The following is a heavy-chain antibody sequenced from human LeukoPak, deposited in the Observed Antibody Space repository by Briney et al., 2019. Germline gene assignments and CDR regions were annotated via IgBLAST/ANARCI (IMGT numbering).Heavy chain of an antibody. J-gene: IGHJ4*02. CDR3: ARAGPGYSGYDAYYFDY. D-gene: IGHD5-12*01. CDR1: RFTFSSYW. V-gene: IGHV3-7*01. Sequence: GGSLRLSCAASRFTFSSYWMSWVRQAPGKGLEWVANIKQDGSEKYYVDSVKGRFTISRDNAKNSLYLQMNSLRAEDTAVYACARAGPGYSGYDAYYFDYWGQGTLVTVSS. CDR2: IKQDGSEK.